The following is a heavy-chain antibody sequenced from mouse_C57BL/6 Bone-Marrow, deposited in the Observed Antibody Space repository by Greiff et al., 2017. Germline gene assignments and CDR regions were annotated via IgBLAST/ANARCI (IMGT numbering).Heavy chain of an antibody. J-gene: IGHJ2*01. V-gene: IGHV1-72*01. CDR1: GYTFTSSW. CDR2: IDPNSGGT. D-gene: IGHD3-2*02. CDR3: AREGLTAQATDFDY. Sequence: VQLQQPGAELVKPGASVKLSCKASGYTFTSSWMHWVKQRPGRGLGWIGRIDPNSGGTKYNEKFKGKATLTVDKPSSTAYMQLSSLTSEDSAVYYCAREGLTAQATDFDYWGQGTTLTVSS.